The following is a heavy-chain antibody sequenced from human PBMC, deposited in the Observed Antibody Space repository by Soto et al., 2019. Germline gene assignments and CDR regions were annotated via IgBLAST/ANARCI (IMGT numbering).Heavy chain of an antibody. Sequence: GGSLRLSCAASGFTFSSYAMSWVRQAPGKGLEWVSAISGSGGSTYYADSVKGRFTISRDNSKNTLYLQMNSLRAEDTAVYYCAKDPGFWSGYWSRGEVCYWGQGTLVTVSS. J-gene: IGHJ4*02. V-gene: IGHV3-23*01. CDR1: GFTFSSYA. D-gene: IGHD3-3*01. CDR2: ISGSGGST. CDR3: AKDPGFWSGYWSRGEVCY.